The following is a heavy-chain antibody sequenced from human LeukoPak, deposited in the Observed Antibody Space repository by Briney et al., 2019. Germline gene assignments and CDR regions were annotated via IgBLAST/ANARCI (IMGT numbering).Heavy chain of an antibody. CDR2: IYPGDSDT. J-gene: IGHJ4*02. Sequence: GESLKISCKASGYTFTGDWIGWVRQMPGKGLEWMGIIYPGDSDTRYSPSFQGQVTISADKSISTAYLQWSSLKASDTAMYYCARQWVVGATIVDYWGQGTLVTVSS. CDR3: ARQWVVGATIVDY. CDR1: GYTFTGDW. D-gene: IGHD1-26*01. V-gene: IGHV5-51*01.